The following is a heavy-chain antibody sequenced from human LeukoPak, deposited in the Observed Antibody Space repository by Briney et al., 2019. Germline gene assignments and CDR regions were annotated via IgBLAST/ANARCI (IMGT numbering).Heavy chain of an antibody. V-gene: IGHV4-39*01. CDR3: ARLRGSPAVYYYYMDV. CDR1: GGSIRNSTDY. Sequence: PSETLSLTCTVSGGSIRNSTDYWDWIRQPPGKGLEWIGTIYNSGDTFYNPSLRSRVTISVDASKSQFSLKLSSVTAADTAVYYCARLRGSPAVYYYYMDVWGKGTTVTVSS. CDR2: IYNSGDT. J-gene: IGHJ6*03. D-gene: IGHD1-26*01.